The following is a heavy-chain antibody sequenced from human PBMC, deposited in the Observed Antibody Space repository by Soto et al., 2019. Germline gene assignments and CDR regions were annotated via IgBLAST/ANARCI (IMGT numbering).Heavy chain of an antibody. V-gene: IGHV3-23*01. J-gene: IGHJ4*02. CDR2: TRGSGGDT. D-gene: IGHD1-26*01. CDR3: VKGHSHSYYYFDY. CDR1: GFTSSFCA. Sequence: EVQLLESGGGLVQPGGSLRLSCAASGFTSSFCAMNWVRQAPGKGLEWVSSTRGSGGDTYYADSVRGRFTISRDNSKNTLYLQMNSLRVEDTAVYYCVKGHSHSYYYFDYWGQGTLVTVSS.